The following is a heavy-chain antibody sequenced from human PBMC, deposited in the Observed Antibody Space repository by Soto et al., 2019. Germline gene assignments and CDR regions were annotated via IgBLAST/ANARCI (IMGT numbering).Heavy chain of an antibody. Sequence: GSLKLSCATSGFTFSRYGMHWVRQAPGKGLEWVAVIWYDGSNKYYADSVKGRFTISRDNSKNTLYLQMNSLRAEDTAVYYCAREWYCSSTSCYWGYSNYYYGMDVWGQGTTVTVS. CDR2: IWYDGSNK. D-gene: IGHD2-2*01. J-gene: IGHJ6*02. CDR3: AREWYCSSTSCYWGYSNYYYGMDV. V-gene: IGHV3-33*01. CDR1: GFTFSRYG.